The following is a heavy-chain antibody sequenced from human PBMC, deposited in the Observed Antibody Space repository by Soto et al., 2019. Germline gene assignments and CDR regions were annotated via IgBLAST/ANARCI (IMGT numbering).Heavy chain of an antibody. CDR3: AKGEYSSSWVLDY. CDR1: GFTFSSYG. V-gene: IGHV3-30*18. Sequence: GGSLRLSCAASGFTFSSYGMHWVRQAPGKGLEWVAVISYDGSNKYYADSVKGRFTISRDNSKNTLYLQMNSLRAEDTAVYYCAKGEYSSSWVLDYWGQGPLVTVYS. J-gene: IGHJ4*02. CDR2: ISYDGSNK. D-gene: IGHD6-13*01.